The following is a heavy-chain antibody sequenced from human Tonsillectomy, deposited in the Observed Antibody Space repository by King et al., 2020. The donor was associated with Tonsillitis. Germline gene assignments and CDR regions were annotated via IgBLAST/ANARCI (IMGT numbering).Heavy chain of an antibody. CDR1: GGSISSYY. CDR2: IYYSGST. D-gene: IGHD4-17*01. CDR3: ARDLDYGDYYRWFDP. J-gene: IGHJ5*02. Sequence: VQLQESGPGLVQPSETLSLTCTVSGGSISSYYWSWIRQPPGKGLEWIGYIYYSGSTNYNPSLKSRVTISIDTSKNQFSLKLSSVTAADTAVYYCARDLDYGDYYRWFDPWGQGTLVTVSS. V-gene: IGHV4-59*01.